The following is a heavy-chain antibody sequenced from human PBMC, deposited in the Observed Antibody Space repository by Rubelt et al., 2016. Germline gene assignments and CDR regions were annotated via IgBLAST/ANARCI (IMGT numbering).Heavy chain of an antibody. V-gene: IGHV4-34*01. J-gene: IGHJ6*02. D-gene: IGHD6-13*01. Sequence: QVQLQQWGAGLLKPSETLSLTCAVYGGSFSGYYWSWIRQPPGKGLEWIGEINHSGSTNYNLSLKSRVTISVEPSKNQFSLKLRSVTAADTAWYYCARGGRGSSSWLGRDYYGMDVWGQGTTVTVSS. CDR1: GGSFSGYY. CDR3: ARGGRGSSSWLGRDYYGMDV. CDR2: INHSGST.